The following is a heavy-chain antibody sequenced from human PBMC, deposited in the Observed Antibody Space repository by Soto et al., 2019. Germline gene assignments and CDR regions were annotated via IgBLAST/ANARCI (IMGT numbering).Heavy chain of an antibody. CDR1: GFTFDDYA. D-gene: IGHD2-15*01. Sequence: GGSLRLSCAASGFTFDDYAMHWVRQAPGKGLEWVSGISWNSGSIGYADSVKGRFTISRDNAKNSLYLQMNSLRAEDTALYYCAKAGVVVAGSHFDYRGQGTRVTVAS. J-gene: IGHJ4*02. CDR3: AKAGVVVAGSHFDY. CDR2: ISWNSGSI. V-gene: IGHV3-9*01.